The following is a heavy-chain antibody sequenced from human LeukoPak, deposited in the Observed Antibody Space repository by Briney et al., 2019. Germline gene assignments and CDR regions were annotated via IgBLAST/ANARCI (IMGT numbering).Heavy chain of an antibody. J-gene: IGHJ4*02. CDR3: ARVIRPPGYSYGPVFDY. CDR1: GFTFSSYL. Sequence: GGSLRLSCAASGFTFSSYLMHWVRQAPGKGLVWVSRINSDGSSTSYADSVKGRFTISRDNAKNTLYLQMNSLRAEDTAVYYCARVIRPPGYSYGPVFDYWGQGTLVTVSS. V-gene: IGHV3-74*01. D-gene: IGHD5-18*01. CDR2: INSDGSST.